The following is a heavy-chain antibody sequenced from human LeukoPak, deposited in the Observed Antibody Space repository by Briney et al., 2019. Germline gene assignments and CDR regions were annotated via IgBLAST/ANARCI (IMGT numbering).Heavy chain of an antibody. J-gene: IGHJ6*03. CDR2: ISSSGSTI. CDR1: GFTFSDYY. Sequence: GGSLRLSCAASGFTFSDYYMSWIRQAPGKGLEWVSYISSSGSTIYYADSVKGRFTISRDNAKSSLYLQMNSLRAEDTAVYYCARVYNGAVAGSYYYYYYYMDVWGKGTTVTISS. CDR3: ARVYNGAVAGSYYYYYYYMDV. D-gene: IGHD6-19*01. V-gene: IGHV3-11*01.